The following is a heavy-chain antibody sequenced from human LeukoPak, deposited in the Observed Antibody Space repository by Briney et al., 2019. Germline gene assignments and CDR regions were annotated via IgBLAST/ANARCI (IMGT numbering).Heavy chain of an antibody. CDR3: ARDTGAVSGYSSSWVY. V-gene: IGHV4-38-2*02. CDR2: IYHSGST. Sequence: SDTLSLTCTVSGYSISSGYYWGWIRQPPGKGLEWIGTIYHSGSTYYNPSLNSRVTISVDTSKNQFSLKLNSVTAADTAVYYCARDTGAVSGYSSSWVYWGQGTLVTVSS. D-gene: IGHD6-6*01. J-gene: IGHJ4*02. CDR1: GYSISSGYY.